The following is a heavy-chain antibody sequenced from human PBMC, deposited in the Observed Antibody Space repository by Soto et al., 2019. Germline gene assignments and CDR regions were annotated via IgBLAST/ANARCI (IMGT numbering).Heavy chain of an antibody. CDR3: AKDGEYYYDSSGPFDY. CDR2: ISGSGAST. D-gene: IGHD3-22*01. Sequence: LRLSCAASGFTFSSYAMSWVRQAPGKGLESFSGISGSGASTYYAGSMKGRFTISRDKSKNTLYLQMNSLRAEDTAVYYCAKDGEYYYDSSGPFDYWGQGTLVTVSS. V-gene: IGHV3-23*01. J-gene: IGHJ4*02. CDR1: GFTFSSYA.